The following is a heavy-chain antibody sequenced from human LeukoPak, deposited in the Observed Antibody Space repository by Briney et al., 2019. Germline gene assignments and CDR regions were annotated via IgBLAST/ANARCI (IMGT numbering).Heavy chain of an antibody. J-gene: IGHJ3*02. Sequence: GGSLRLSCAASGFTFSSCSMNWVRQAPGKGLEWVSYISSSGSTIYYADSVKGRFTISRDNAKNSLYLQMNSLRAEDTAVYYCATHYDFWSGYPDAFDIWGQGTMVTVSS. CDR2: ISSSGSTI. CDR1: GFTFSSCS. D-gene: IGHD3-3*01. CDR3: ATHYDFWSGYPDAFDI. V-gene: IGHV3-48*04.